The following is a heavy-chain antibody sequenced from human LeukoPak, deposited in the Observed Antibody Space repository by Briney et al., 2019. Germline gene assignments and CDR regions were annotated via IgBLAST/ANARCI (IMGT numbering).Heavy chain of an antibody. CDR1: GYTFTSYG. V-gene: IGHV1-69*04. CDR3: ASYSSGSVGLADY. J-gene: IGHJ4*02. Sequence: ASVKVSCKASGYTFTSYGISWVRQAPGQGLEWMGRIIPILGIANYAQKFQGRVTITADKSTSTAYMELNSLRAEDTAVYYCASYSSGSVGLADYWGQGTLVTVSS. CDR2: IIPILGIA. D-gene: IGHD1-26*01.